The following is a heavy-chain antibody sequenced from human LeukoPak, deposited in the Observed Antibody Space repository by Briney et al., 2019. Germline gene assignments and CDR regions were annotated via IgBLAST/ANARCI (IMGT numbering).Heavy chain of an antibody. V-gene: IGHV4-34*01. CDR3: ARGPVTARSNAFDI. CDR1: GGSFSGYY. J-gene: IGHJ3*02. Sequence: KTSETLSLTCAVYGGSFSGYYWSWIRQPPGKGLEWIGEINHSGSTNYNPSLKSRVTISVDTSKNQFSLKLSSVTAADTAVYYCARGPVTARSNAFDIWGQGTMVTVSS. CDR2: INHSGST. D-gene: IGHD6-6*01.